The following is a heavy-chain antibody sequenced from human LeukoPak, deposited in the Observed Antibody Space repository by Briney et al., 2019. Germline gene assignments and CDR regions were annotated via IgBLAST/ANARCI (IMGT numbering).Heavy chain of an antibody. CDR2: IIPIFGTA. Sequence: SVKVSCKASGGTFSSYAISWARQAPGQGLEWMGGIIPIFGTANYAQKFQGRVTITTDESTSTAYMELSSLRSEDTAVYYGARDPPPTQPRDILTGYYPVYFDYWGQGTLVTVSS. CDR3: ARDPPPTQPRDILTGYYPVYFDY. J-gene: IGHJ4*02. V-gene: IGHV1-69*05. CDR1: GGTFSSYA. D-gene: IGHD3-9*01.